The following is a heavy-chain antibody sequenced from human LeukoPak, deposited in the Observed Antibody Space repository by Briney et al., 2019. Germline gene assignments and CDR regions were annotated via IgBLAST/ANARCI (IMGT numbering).Heavy chain of an antibody. Sequence: PGGSLRLSCAASGFTFSSYGMHWVRQAPGKGLEWVAVISYDGSNKYYADSVKGRFTISRDNSKNTLYLQMNSLRAEDTAVYYCARGSIPYCSSTSCYSLGDYWGQGTLVTVSS. CDR2: ISYDGSNK. J-gene: IGHJ4*02. V-gene: IGHV3-30*03. D-gene: IGHD2-2*01. CDR3: ARGSIPYCSSTSCYSLGDY. CDR1: GFTFSSYG.